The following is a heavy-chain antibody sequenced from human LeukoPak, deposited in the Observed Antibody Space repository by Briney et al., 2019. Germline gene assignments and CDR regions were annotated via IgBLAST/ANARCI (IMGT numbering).Heavy chain of an antibody. CDR2: IIPILGIA. D-gene: IGHD5-24*01. Sequence: SVKVSCKASGGTFSSYAISWVRQAPGQGLEWMGRIIPILGIANYAQKFQGRVTITADKSTSTAYMELSSLRSEDTAVYYCARDRGGGYNWDSGVIDYWGQGTLVTVSS. CDR3: ARDRGGGYNWDSGVIDY. J-gene: IGHJ4*02. V-gene: IGHV1-69*04. CDR1: GGTFSSYA.